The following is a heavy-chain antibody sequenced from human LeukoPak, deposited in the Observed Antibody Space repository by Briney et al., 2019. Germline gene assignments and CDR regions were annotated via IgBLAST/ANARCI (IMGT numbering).Heavy chain of an antibody. CDR3: ARTYYHDSSGPVTDY. Sequence: ASVKVSCKASGYTFTGYYMHWVRQAPGQGLEWMGWTNPNSGGTNYAQKFQGRVTMTRDTSISTAYMELSRLRSDDTAVYYCARTYYHDSSGPVTDYWGQGTLVTVSS. CDR2: TNPNSGGT. CDR1: GYTFTGYY. D-gene: IGHD3-22*01. V-gene: IGHV1-2*02. J-gene: IGHJ4*02.